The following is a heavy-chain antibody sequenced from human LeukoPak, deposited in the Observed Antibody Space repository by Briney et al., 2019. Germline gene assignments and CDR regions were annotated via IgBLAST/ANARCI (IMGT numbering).Heavy chain of an antibody. D-gene: IGHD2/OR15-2a*01. CDR3: EKEFNLVTPNYYFDY. CDR2: IRYDGSNK. CDR1: GFTFSSYG. V-gene: IGHV3-30*02. J-gene: IGHJ4*02. Sequence: GGSLRLSCAASGFTFSSYGMHWVRQAPGKGLEWVAFIRYDGSNKYYADSVKGRFTISRDNSKNTLYLQMNSLRAEDTAVYYCEKEFNLVTPNYYFDYWGQGTLVTVSS.